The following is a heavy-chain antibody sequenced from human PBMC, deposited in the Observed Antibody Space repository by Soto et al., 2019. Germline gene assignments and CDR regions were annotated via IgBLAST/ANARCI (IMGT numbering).Heavy chain of an antibody. J-gene: IGHJ4*02. D-gene: IGHD3-3*01. V-gene: IGHV4-39*01. Sequence: SETLSLTCTVSGGSISSSSYYWGWIRQPPGKGLEWIGSIYYSGSTYYNPSLKSRVTISVDTSKNQFSLKLSSVTAADTAVYYCARQGNYDFWSGYYTDDYFDYWGQGTLVTVSS. CDR2: IYYSGST. CDR3: ARQGNYDFWSGYYTDDYFDY. CDR1: GGSISSSSYY.